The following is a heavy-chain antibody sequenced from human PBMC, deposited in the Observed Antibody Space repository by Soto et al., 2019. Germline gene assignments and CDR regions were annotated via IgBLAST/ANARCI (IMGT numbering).Heavy chain of an antibody. Sequence: QVQLVESGGGVVQPGRSLRLSCAASGFTFSSYGMHWVRQAPGKGLEWVAVIWYDGSNKYYGDSVKGRFTISRDNSEKTLNLQLNSLRAEDTAVYYCARRYTNTWYGSIDYWGQGTLVTVSS. CDR3: ARRYTNTWYGSIDY. J-gene: IGHJ4*02. D-gene: IGHD6-13*01. V-gene: IGHV3-33*01. CDR1: GFTFSSYG. CDR2: IWYDGSNK.